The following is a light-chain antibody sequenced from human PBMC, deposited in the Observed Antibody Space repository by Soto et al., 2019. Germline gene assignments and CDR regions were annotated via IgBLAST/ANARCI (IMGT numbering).Light chain of an antibody. J-gene: IGLJ3*02. CDR3: AAWDASLSGWV. Sequence: QSVLTQPPSASGTPGQRVAISCSGSSSNIGGSYVYWYQQFPGAAPKLLIYRNNQRPSGVPDRFSGSKSGTSASLAIIGLRPEDEADYYCAAWDASLSGWVFGGGTKVTVL. V-gene: IGLV1-47*01. CDR2: RNN. CDR1: SSNIGGSY.